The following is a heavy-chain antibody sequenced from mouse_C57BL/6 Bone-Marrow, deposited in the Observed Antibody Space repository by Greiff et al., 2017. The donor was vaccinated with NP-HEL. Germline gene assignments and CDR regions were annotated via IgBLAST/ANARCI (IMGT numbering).Heavy chain of an antibody. CDR1: GYTFTSYW. CDR3: ARRRGLNALYY. D-gene: IGHD6-1*01. V-gene: IGHV1-64*01. CDR2: IHPNSGST. Sequence: QVQLQQPGAELVKPGASVKLSCKASGYTFTSYWMHWVKQRPGQGLEWIGMIHPNSGSTNYKEQFKSKATLTVNKSSRTAYMQHSSLTSEDSAVNYYARRRGLNALYYGGQGTTLTVSS. J-gene: IGHJ2*01.